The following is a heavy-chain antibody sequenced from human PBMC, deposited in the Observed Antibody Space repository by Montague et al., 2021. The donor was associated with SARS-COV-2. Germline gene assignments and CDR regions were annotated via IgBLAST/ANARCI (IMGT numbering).Heavy chain of an antibody. CDR1: GGSVSTYY. CDR3: ARDQGLRGWFDP. CDR2: LYFSGSAT. J-gene: IGHJ5*02. Sequence: SETLSLTCTVSGGSVSTYYWSRLRQPPGKGLEWIGFLYFSGSATTYNPSLKSRVTISIDTSKNQFSPNLSSVTAADTAVYFCARDQGLRGWFDPWGQGTLVAVSS. V-gene: IGHV4-59*02.